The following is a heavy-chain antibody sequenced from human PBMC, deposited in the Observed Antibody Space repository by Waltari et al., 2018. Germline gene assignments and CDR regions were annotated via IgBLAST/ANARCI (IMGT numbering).Heavy chain of an antibody. D-gene: IGHD6-6*01. CDR1: GASLRAYS. CDR2: IYSDGST. J-gene: IGHJ3*01. CDR3: ARMIEYRNSWDAFDV. Sequence: QVQLQESGPGLVKPSETLSLTCTVSGASLRAYSWNWIRQTPGKGLEWIGNIYSDGSTDYNPSLQSRITISIDTSKKEFSLKLSSVTAADTATYYCARMIEYRNSWDAFDVWGQGTMVTVSS. V-gene: IGHV4-4*09.